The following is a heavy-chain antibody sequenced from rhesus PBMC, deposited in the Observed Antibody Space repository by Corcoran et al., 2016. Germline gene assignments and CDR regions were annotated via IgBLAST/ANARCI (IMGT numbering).Heavy chain of an antibody. Sequence: QVQLQESGPGLVKPSETLSLTCAVSGSSIISGYGWTWIRQPPGKGLVWYGYVGGSTNPSPQMRVTISKDTSTHQFSLKLTSVTAADPAVYYCASGLNYGAPNYGLDSWGQGVVVTVSS. V-gene: IGHV4-127*01. CDR3: ASGLNYGAPNYGLDS. D-gene: IGHD1-26*01. CDR1: GSSIISGYG. CDR2: VGG. J-gene: IGHJ6*01.